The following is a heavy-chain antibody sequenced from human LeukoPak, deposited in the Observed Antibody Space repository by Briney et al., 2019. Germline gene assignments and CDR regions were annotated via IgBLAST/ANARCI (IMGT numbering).Heavy chain of an antibody. CDR2: IYHGGST. CDR3: ARVSSSWYQDWYLDL. V-gene: IGHV4-38-2*02. Sequence: SDTLSLTCIVSGYSISSDYYWGWIRQPPGKGLECIGTIYHGGSTYYNPSLKSRVTILVDTSKNQFSLTLSSVTAADTAVYYCARVSSSWYQDWYLDLWGRGNLVTVSS. CDR1: GYSISSDYY. D-gene: IGHD6-13*01. J-gene: IGHJ2*01.